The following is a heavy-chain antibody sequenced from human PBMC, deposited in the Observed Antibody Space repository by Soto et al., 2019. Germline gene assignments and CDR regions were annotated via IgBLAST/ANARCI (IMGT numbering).Heavy chain of an antibody. Sequence: QVQLQQWGAGLLKPSETLSLTCAVYGGSFSGYYWSWIRQPPGKGLEWIGEINHSGSTNYNPSLKSRVTISVDTSKNQFSLELSSVTAADTAVYYCARPLQKGWTGAFDIWGQGTMVTVSS. CDR1: GGSFSGYY. CDR2: INHSGST. V-gene: IGHV4-34*01. J-gene: IGHJ3*02. CDR3: ARPLQKGWTGAFDI. D-gene: IGHD1-1*01.